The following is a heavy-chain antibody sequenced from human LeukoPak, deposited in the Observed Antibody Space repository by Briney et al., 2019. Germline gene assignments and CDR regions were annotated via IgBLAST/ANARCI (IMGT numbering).Heavy chain of an antibody. J-gene: IGHJ6*03. D-gene: IGHD2-2*02. CDR3: AKSGCSSTSCYTRNYYYYYYMDV. CDR2: ISYDGSNK. V-gene: IGHV3-30-3*02. CDR1: GFTFSSYA. Sequence: GGSLRLSCAASGFTFSSYAMHWVRQAPGKGLEWVAVISYDGSNKYYADSVKGRLTISRDNSKNTLYLQMNSLRAEDTAVYYCAKSGCSSTSCYTRNYYYYYYMDVWGKGTTVTVSS.